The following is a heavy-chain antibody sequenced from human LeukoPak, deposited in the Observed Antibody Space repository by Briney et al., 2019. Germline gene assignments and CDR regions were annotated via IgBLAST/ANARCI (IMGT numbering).Heavy chain of an antibody. CDR1: GFTFSSYE. Sequence: GGSLRLSCAASGFTFSSYEMNWVRQAPGKGLEWVSYISSSSSYIYYADSVKGRFTISRDNAKNSLYLQMNSLRAEDTAVYYCARDPLYSSGWYAFDYWGQGTLVTVSS. D-gene: IGHD6-19*01. J-gene: IGHJ4*02. CDR2: ISSSSSYI. CDR3: ARDPLYSSGWYAFDY. V-gene: IGHV3-21*05.